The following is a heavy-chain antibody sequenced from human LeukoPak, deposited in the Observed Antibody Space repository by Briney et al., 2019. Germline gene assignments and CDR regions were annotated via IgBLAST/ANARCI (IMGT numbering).Heavy chain of an antibody. V-gene: IGHV3-30*18. CDR1: GFTFRSYG. D-gene: IGHD7-27*01. Sequence: GGSLRPSCAASGFTFRSYGMHWVRQAPGKGLEWVAVISYDGSNKYYADSVKGRFTISRDNSKNTLYLQMNSLRAEDTAVYYCAKDGAGEGWYFDLWGRGTLVTVSS. CDR2: ISYDGSNK. J-gene: IGHJ2*01. CDR3: AKDGAGEGWYFDL.